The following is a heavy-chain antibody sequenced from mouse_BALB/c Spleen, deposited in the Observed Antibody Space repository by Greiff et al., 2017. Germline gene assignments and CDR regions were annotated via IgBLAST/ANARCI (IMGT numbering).Heavy chain of an antibody. CDR1: GFSLTSYG. V-gene: IGHV2-2*02. Sequence: VQLVESGPGLVQPSQSLSITCTVSGFSLTSYGVHWVRQSPGKGLEWLGVIWSGGSTDYNAAFISRLSISKDNSKSQVFFKMNSLQANDTAIYYCAILYYRYDGFAYWGQGTLVTVSA. J-gene: IGHJ3*01. CDR2: IWSGGST. D-gene: IGHD2-14*01. CDR3: AILYYRYDGFAY.